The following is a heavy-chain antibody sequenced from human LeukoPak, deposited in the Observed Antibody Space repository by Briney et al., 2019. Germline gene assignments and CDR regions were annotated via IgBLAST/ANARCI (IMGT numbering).Heavy chain of an antibody. D-gene: IGHD2-2*01. Sequence: ASVKVPCKASGYTFTSYGISWVRQAPGQGLEWMGWISAYNGNTNYAQKLQGRVTMTTDTSTSTAYMELRSLRSDDTAVYYCARDYRWDIVVVPAANPYYYYGMDVWGQGTTVTVSS. CDR3: ARDYRWDIVVVPAANPYYYYGMDV. J-gene: IGHJ6*02. V-gene: IGHV1-18*01. CDR2: ISAYNGNT. CDR1: GYTFTSYG.